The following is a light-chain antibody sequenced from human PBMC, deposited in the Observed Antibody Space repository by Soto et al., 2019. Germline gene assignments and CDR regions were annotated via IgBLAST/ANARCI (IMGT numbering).Light chain of an antibody. J-gene: IGKJ1*01. CDR2: SAS. V-gene: IGKV3-15*01. CDR1: QSVSSD. Sequence: EIVMTPSPATLSLSPGERATLSRRASQSVSSDLAWYHKKPGQDPRLLIYSASTRATGIPARFSGSGSGTEFNLTINRLQSEDFAIYYCQQYNNWPRTCGQGTKVEIK. CDR3: QQYNNWPRT.